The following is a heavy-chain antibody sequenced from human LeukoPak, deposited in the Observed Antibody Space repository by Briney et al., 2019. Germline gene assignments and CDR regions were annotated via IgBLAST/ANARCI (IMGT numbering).Heavy chain of an antibody. CDR1: GFTFSSHG. Sequence: GGSLRLSCAASGFTFSSHGMQWVRQAPGKGLEWVAVISYDGSTKYYADSVKGRFTISRDNSKSTLYLQMNSLRAEDTAVYYCAKESSSRSYGAYFPHWGQGTLVTVSS. CDR3: AKESSSRSYGAYFPH. CDR2: ISYDGSTK. J-gene: IGHJ1*01. D-gene: IGHD6-13*01. V-gene: IGHV3-30*18.